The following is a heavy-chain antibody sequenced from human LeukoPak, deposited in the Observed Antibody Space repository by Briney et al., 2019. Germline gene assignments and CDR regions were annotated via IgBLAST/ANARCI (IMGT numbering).Heavy chain of an antibody. V-gene: IGHV3-11*04. CDR1: GLTLSNYY. CDR2: ISNIGSTT. J-gene: IGHJ4*02. D-gene: IGHD3-3*02. CDR3: ASDISNKGFDY. Sequence: PGGSLRLSCAASGLTLSNYYMRWIRQAPGKGLEWVSYISNIGSTTHHADSVKGRFTISRNNAKNSLYLQMNSLRAEDTAVYYCASDISNKGFDYWGQGTLVTVSS.